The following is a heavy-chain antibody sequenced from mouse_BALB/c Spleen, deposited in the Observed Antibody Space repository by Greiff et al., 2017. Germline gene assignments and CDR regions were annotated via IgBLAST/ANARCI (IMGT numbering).Heavy chain of an antibody. Sequence: DVKLVESGGGLVQPGGSRKLSCAASGFTFSSFGMHWVRQAPEKGLEWVAYISSGSSTIYYADTVKGRFTISRDNPKNTLFLQMTSLRSEDTAMYYCARWNYYGLYAMDYWGQGTSVTVSS. D-gene: IGHD1-1*01. J-gene: IGHJ4*01. CDR1: GFTFSSFG. CDR3: ARWNYYGLYAMDY. CDR2: ISSGSSTI. V-gene: IGHV5-17*02.